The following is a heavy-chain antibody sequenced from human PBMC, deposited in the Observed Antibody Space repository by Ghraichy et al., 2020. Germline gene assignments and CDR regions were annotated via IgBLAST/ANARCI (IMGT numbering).Heavy chain of an antibody. CDR1: EFTLSNAC. V-gene: IGHV3-15*01. Sequence: GGSLRLSCTASEFTLSNACMSWFRQGPGKGLEWVGRINSKTDGGTTDYAAPVKGRFTISRDDSKNTLYLQMNSLKTEDTAVYYCATEPEYYGSGSYAIYWFDPWGQGTLVTVSS. CDR2: INSKTDGGTT. D-gene: IGHD3-10*01. CDR3: ATEPEYYGSGSYAIYWFDP. J-gene: IGHJ5*02.